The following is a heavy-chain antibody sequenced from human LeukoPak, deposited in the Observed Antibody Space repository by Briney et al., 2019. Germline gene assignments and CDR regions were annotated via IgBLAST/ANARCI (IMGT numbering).Heavy chain of an antibody. D-gene: IGHD3-9*01. Sequence: ASVKVSWKASGYTFTGYCMNWVRQAPGQGLEWMGWINSDSGFTKYAQKFQGRVTMTRDTSITTVYMDLTRLTSDDTAVYYCARNFDMKGFDPWGQGTLVTVSS. CDR2: INSDSGFT. V-gene: IGHV1-2*02. CDR1: GYTFTGYC. CDR3: ARNFDMKGFDP. J-gene: IGHJ5*02.